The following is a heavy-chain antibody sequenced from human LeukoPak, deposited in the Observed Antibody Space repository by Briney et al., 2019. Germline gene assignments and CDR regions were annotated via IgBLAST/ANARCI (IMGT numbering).Heavy chain of an antibody. CDR3: ARGEAYSSSWYGY. Sequence: GASVKVSCKASGYTFTSYDINWVRQATGQGLEWMGWMNPNSGNTGYAQKFQGRVTMTRNTSISTAYMELSRLRSDDTAVYYCARGEAYSSSWYGYWGQGTLVTVSS. D-gene: IGHD6-13*01. CDR1: GYTFTSYD. J-gene: IGHJ4*02. CDR2: MNPNSGNT. V-gene: IGHV1-8*01.